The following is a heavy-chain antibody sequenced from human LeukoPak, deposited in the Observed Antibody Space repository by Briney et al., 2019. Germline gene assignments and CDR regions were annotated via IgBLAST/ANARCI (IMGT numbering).Heavy chain of an antibody. V-gene: IGHV3-48*03. Sequence: GGSLRLSCAASGFTFSSYEMNWVRQAPGKGLEWVSYISSSGSTIYYADSVKGRFTISRDNSKNTLYLQMNSLRAEDTAVYYCAKDQSSGYYKTFDYWGQGTLVTVSS. CDR2: ISSSGSTI. D-gene: IGHD3-22*01. CDR1: GFTFSSYE. J-gene: IGHJ4*02. CDR3: AKDQSSGYYKTFDY.